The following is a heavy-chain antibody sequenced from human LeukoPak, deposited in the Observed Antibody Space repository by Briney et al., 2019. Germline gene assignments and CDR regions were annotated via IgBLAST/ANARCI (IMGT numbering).Heavy chain of an antibody. CDR3: ARDSSGSYYHAWAFDI. CDR1: GFKFSDYS. Sequence: SGGSLRLSCAASGFKFSDYSINWVRQAPGKGLEWVSYISSSGSTIYYADSVKGRFTISRDNAKNSLYLQMNSLRAEDTAVYYCARDSSGSYYHAWAFDIWGQGTMVTVSS. J-gene: IGHJ3*02. CDR2: ISSSGSTI. D-gene: IGHD1-26*01. V-gene: IGHV3-48*04.